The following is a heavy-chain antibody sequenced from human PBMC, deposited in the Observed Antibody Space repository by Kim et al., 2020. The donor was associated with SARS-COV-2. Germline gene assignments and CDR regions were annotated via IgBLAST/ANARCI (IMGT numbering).Heavy chain of an antibody. J-gene: IGHJ6*02. Sequence: VKCRFTISRDNAKNSLYLQMNSLRSDDTAVYYCARDIVATILTYYDGMDVWGQGTTVTVAS. CDR3: ARDIVATILTYYDGMDV. D-gene: IGHD5-12*01. V-gene: IGHV3-21*01.